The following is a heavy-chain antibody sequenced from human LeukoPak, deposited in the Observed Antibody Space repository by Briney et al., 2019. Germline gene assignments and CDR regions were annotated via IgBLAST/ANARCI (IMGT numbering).Heavy chain of an antibody. D-gene: IGHD3-22*01. Sequence: GGSLRLSCAASGFIFSRSAMTWVRQGPGTGLEFVASIIYSGGATYYADSVKGRFTISRDNSKNTLYLQMNSLRAEDTALYYCAKDGLYYDGSEHVYYFDSWGQGTLATVSS. V-gene: IGHV3-23*01. J-gene: IGHJ4*02. CDR2: IIYSGGAT. CDR1: GFIFSRSA. CDR3: AKDGLYYDGSEHVYYFDS.